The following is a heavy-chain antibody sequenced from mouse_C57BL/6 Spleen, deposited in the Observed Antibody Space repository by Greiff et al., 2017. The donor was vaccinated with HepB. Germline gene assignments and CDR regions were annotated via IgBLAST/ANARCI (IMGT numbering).Heavy chain of an antibody. J-gene: IGHJ2*01. CDR3: ARRITTVESLDY. V-gene: IGHV1-80*01. CDR2: IYPGDGDT. D-gene: IGHD1-1*01. CDR1: GYAFSSYW. Sequence: QVQLQQSGAELVKPGASVTISCKASGYAFSSYWMNWVKQRPGKGLEWIGQIYPGDGDTNYNGKFKGKATLTADKSSSTAYMQLSSLTSEDSAVYFCARRITTVESLDYWGQGTTLTVSS.